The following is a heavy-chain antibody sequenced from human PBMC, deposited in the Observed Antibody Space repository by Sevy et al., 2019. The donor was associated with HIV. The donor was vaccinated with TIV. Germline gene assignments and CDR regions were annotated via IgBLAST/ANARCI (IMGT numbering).Heavy chain of an antibody. D-gene: IGHD6-25*01. V-gene: IGHV3-48*01. CDR3: ARGLAAHPGYYYGMDV. CDR1: GFTFSSYS. J-gene: IGHJ6*02. Sequence: GGSLRLSCAASGFTFSSYSMNWVRQAPGKGLEWVSYISDSSTTIYYADSVKGRFTISRDNAKNSLYLQMNSLRAEDTAVYYCARGLAAHPGYYYGMDVWGQGTTVTVSS. CDR2: ISDSSTTI.